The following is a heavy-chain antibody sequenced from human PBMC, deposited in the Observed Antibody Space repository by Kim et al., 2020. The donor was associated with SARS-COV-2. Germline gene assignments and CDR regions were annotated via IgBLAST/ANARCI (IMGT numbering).Heavy chain of an antibody. CDR2: INAGNGNT. J-gene: IGHJ3*02. CDR3: ARERGDFWRGYDAFDI. Sequence: VKVSCKASGYTFTSYAMHWVRQAPGQRLEWMGWINAGNGNTKYSQKFQGRVTITRDTSASTAYMELSSLRSEDTAVYYCARERGDFWRGYDAFDIWGQGTMVTVSS. D-gene: IGHD3-3*01. V-gene: IGHV1-3*01. CDR1: GYTFTSYA.